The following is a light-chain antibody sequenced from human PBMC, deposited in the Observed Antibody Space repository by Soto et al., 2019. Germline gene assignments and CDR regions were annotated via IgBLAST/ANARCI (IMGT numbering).Light chain of an antibody. CDR1: ETIDTY. CDR3: QQDYNFPRT. V-gene: IGKV1-39*01. J-gene: IGKJ1*01. CDR2: FAS. Sequence: DIQMTQSPSSLSASVGDRVTITCRASETIDTYLNWYQQNPGKAPRLLIYFASSLQSGVPVRFSGSGSGTEFTLTISSLQREDFATYFCQQDYNFPRTFGLGTKLAIK.